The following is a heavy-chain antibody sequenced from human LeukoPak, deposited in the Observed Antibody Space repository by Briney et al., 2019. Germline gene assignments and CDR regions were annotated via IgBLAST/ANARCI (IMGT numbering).Heavy chain of an antibody. CDR1: GFTFSSYA. V-gene: IGHV3-23*01. Sequence: GGSLRLSCAASGFTFSSYAMSWVRQAPGKGLEWVSAISGSGGSTYYADSVKGRFTISRDNAKNSLYLQMNSLRAEDTAVYYCARDKHSSGWQAFDYWGQGTLVTVSS. D-gene: IGHD6-19*01. J-gene: IGHJ4*02. CDR3: ARDKHSSGWQAFDY. CDR2: ISGSGGST.